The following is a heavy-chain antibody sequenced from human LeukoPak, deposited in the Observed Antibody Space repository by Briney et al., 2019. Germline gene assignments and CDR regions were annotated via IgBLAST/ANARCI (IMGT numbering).Heavy chain of an antibody. CDR3: ARSVLLWFGDVTYFDY. V-gene: IGHV4-4*07. CDR2: IYTSGST. Sequence: SETLSLTRTVSGGSISSYYWSWIRQPAGKGLEWIGRIYTSGSTNYNPSLKSRVTMSVDTSKNQFSLKLSSVTAADTAVYYCARSVLLWFGDVTYFDYWGQGTLVTVSS. J-gene: IGHJ4*02. CDR1: GGSISSYY. D-gene: IGHD3-10*01.